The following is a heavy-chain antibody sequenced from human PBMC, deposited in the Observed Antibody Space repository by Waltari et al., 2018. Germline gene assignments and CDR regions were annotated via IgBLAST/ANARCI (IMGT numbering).Heavy chain of an antibody. Sequence: EVQLVESGGGLVQPGGSLRLSCAASGFTFSSSWMSWVRRAPGKVVEWVAKIKQDGSEKYYVDSVKCRFTISRDNAKNSLYLQRNSLGAEDTAVYYCARDPRVHTHYFDYWGQGTLVTVSS. D-gene: IGHD1-1*01. V-gene: IGHV3-7*01. CDR3: ARDPRVHTHYFDY. CDR2: IKQDGSEK. CDR1: GFTFSSSW. J-gene: IGHJ4*02.